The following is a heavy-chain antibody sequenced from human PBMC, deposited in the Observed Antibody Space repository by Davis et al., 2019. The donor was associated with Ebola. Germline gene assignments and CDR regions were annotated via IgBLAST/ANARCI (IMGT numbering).Heavy chain of an antibody. J-gene: IGHJ4*02. CDR1: GGSISSSSYY. Sequence: SETLSLTCTVSGGSISSSSYYWGWIRQPPGKGLEWIGSIYYSGSTYYNPSLKSRVTISVDTSKNQFSLKLSSVTAADTAVYYCAISGYSSSWSQEDYWGQGTLVTVSS. V-gene: IGHV4-39*01. D-gene: IGHD6-13*01. CDR2: IYYSGST. CDR3: AISGYSSSWSQEDY.